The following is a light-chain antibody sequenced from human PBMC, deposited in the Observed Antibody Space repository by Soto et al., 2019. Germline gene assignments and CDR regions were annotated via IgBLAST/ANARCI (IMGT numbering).Light chain of an antibody. CDR3: QQYGSSPFT. CDR1: QSVSSSY. Sequence: EIVLTQSPGTLSLSPGERATLSCRASQSVSSSYLAWYEQKPGQAPRRLIYGASSRATGIPDRFSGSGSGTDFTLAISRLAPEDFAVYYCQQYGSSPFTFGPGTKVDIK. V-gene: IGKV3-20*01. J-gene: IGKJ3*01. CDR2: GAS.